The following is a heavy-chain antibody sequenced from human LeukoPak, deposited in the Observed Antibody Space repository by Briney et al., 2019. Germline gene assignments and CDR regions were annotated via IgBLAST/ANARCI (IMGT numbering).Heavy chain of an antibody. V-gene: IGHV3-23*01. CDR2: ITGSGGST. CDR1: GFTFSSYA. Sequence: LAGGSLRPFWAASGFTFSSYATSWVRQAPGKGLEWVSSITGSGGSTYYADPVKGRFTISRDNSKNTLYLQMTSLRAEDTAVYYCAKGPAMVYTDAFDIWGQGTMVTVSS. CDR3: AKGPAMVYTDAFDI. D-gene: IGHD5-18*01. J-gene: IGHJ3*02.